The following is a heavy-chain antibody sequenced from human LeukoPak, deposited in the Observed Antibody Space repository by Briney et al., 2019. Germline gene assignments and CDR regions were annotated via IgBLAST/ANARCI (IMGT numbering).Heavy chain of an antibody. J-gene: IGHJ4*02. Sequence: SVKVSCKASGGTFSSYGISWVRQAPGQGLEWMGRIIPIFGTANYAQKFQGRVTITTDESTSTAYMELSSLRSEDTAVYYCARGKRGDGYNNWGQGTLVTVSS. CDR1: GGTFSSYG. CDR2: IIPIFGTA. CDR3: ARGKRGDGYNN. D-gene: IGHD5-24*01. V-gene: IGHV1-69*05.